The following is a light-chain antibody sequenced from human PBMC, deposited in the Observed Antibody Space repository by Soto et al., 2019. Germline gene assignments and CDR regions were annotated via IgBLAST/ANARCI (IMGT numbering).Light chain of an antibody. CDR2: GAS. CDR3: QQYNNWPQT. CDR1: QSVGGD. Sequence: ERVMTQSPATLSVSPGERATLSCRASQSVGGDLAWYQQKPGQAPRLLIYGASSRAPGIPDRFSGSGSGTDFTLTISSLQSEDFAVYYCQQYNNWPQTFGQGTRLEIK. V-gene: IGKV3-15*01. J-gene: IGKJ5*01.